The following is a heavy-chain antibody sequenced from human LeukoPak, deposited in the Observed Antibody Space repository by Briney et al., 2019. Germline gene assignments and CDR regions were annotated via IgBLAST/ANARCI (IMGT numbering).Heavy chain of an antibody. CDR2: IYYSGST. V-gene: IGHV4-59*01. Sequence: SVTLSLTCTVSGGSISSYYWSWIRQPPGKGLEWIGYIYYSGSTNYNPSLKSRVTISVDTSKNQFSLKLSSVTAADAAVYYCARDGGIVGATPYFDYWGQGTLVTVSS. J-gene: IGHJ4*02. D-gene: IGHD1-26*01. CDR1: GGSISSYY. CDR3: ARDGGIVGATPYFDY.